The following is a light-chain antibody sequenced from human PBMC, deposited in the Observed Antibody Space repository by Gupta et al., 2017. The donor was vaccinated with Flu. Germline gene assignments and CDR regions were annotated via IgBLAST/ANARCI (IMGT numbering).Light chain of an antibody. CDR3: AAWDDSLNGNYV. Sequence: TIASPGSNSSIGSYTVNWYQQVPETSPNLLISDSNRRPSGVPARFACSNSGTSAALAISMLPAEDEADYYCAAWDDSLNGNYVFGTGTNVTVL. J-gene: IGLJ1*01. V-gene: IGLV1-44*01. CDR1: NSSIGSYT. CDR2: DSN.